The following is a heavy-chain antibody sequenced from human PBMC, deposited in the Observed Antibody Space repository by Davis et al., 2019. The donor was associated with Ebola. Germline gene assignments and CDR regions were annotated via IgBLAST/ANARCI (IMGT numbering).Heavy chain of an antibody. J-gene: IGHJ4*02. Sequence: GESLKISCAVSGFTFSNYAMHWVRQAPGKGLDWVAVISYDGRNKYYTDSVKGRFTISRDNSKNTLYLQMNSLRAEDTAVYYCARGDGYNFWDHWGQGILVTVSS. CDR2: ISYDGRNK. V-gene: IGHV3-33*05. D-gene: IGHD5-24*01. CDR1: GFTFSNYA. CDR3: ARGDGYNFWDH.